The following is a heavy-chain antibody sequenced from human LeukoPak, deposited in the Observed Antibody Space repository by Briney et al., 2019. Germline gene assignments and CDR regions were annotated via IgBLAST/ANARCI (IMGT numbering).Heavy chain of an antibody. CDR2: VSHSGGA. J-gene: IGHJ6*02. CDR1: GGSISSYY. Sequence: SETLSLTCSLSGGSISSYYCAWIRQPPGRGLEWIAYVSHSGGAPYNPSLKSRVTISLDTPKNQFSLKLRSVTAADTAVYYCATGAPRGMDVWGQGTTVTVSS. CDR3: ATGAPRGMDV. D-gene: IGHD4/OR15-4a*01. V-gene: IGHV4-59*08.